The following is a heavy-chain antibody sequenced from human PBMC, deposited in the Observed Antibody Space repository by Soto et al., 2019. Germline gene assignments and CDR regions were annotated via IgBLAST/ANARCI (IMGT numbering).Heavy chain of an antibody. Sequence: QVQLQESGPGLVKPSQTLSLTCTVSGGSISSGGYYWSWIRQHPGKGLEWIGYIYYSGSTYYNPSLTGQVTISVYTSKNHFSLKLSSVTAADTAVDYCARVRGVRYFDWSKKYYFDYWGQGTLVTVSS. J-gene: IGHJ4*02. D-gene: IGHD3-9*01. CDR3: ARVRGVRYFDWSKKYYFDY. CDR2: IYYSGST. CDR1: GGSISSGGYY. V-gene: IGHV4-31*01.